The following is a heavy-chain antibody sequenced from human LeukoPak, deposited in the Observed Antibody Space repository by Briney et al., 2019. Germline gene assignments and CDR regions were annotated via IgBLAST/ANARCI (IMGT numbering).Heavy chain of an antibody. CDR3: ARVAAAAGRRWFDP. J-gene: IGHJ5*02. D-gene: IGHD6-13*01. Sequence: SETLSLTCTVSGYSISSGYYWGWIRQPPGQGLEWIGSIYHSGSTYYNPSLKSRVTISVDTSKNQFSLKLSSVTAADTAVYYCARVAAAAGRRWFDPWGQGTLVTVSS. CDR1: GYSISSGYY. CDR2: IYHSGST. V-gene: IGHV4-38-2*02.